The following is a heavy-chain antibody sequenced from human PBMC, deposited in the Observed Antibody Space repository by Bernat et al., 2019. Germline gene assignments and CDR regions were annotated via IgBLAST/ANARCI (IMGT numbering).Heavy chain of an antibody. V-gene: IGHV3-30-3*01. D-gene: IGHD3-3*01. CDR3: AGDRILQTRGVFYDFWSGPSDI. CDR2: ISYDGSNK. J-gene: IGHJ3*02. CDR1: GFTFSSYA. Sequence: QVQLVESGGGVVQPGRSLRLSCAASGFTFSSYAMHWVRQAPGKGLEWVAVISYDGSNKYYADSVKGRFTISRDNSKNTLYLQMNSLRAEDTAVYYCAGDRILQTRGVFYDFWSGPSDIWGQGTMVTVSS.